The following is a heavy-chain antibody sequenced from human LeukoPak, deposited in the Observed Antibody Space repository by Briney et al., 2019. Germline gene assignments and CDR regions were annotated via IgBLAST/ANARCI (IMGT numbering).Heavy chain of an antibody. CDR1: GFTFSSYS. CDR3: ASTGNLGGVWLYF. CDR2: ISSSSSYI. V-gene: IGHV3-21*01. Sequence: PGGSLRLSCAASGFTFSSYSMNWVRQAPGKGMEWVSSISSSSSYIYYADSVKGRFTISRDNSKNTLYLQMNSLRAEDTALYYCASTGNLGGVWLYFWGQGTLVTVSS. J-gene: IGHJ4*02. D-gene: IGHD3-16*01.